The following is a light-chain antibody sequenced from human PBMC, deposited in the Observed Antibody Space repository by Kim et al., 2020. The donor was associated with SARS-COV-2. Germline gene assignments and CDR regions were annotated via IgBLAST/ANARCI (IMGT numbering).Light chain of an antibody. CDR1: QAINSA. J-gene: IGKJ5*01. CDR3: QQFNHLIT. CDR2: DAS. V-gene: IGKV1-13*02. Sequence: SASVGDRVTVAWRASQAINSALAWYQQKPGKALELLISDASILESGVPSRFSGSGSGTDFTLTISSLQPEDSANYYCQQFNHLITFGQGTRLEIK.